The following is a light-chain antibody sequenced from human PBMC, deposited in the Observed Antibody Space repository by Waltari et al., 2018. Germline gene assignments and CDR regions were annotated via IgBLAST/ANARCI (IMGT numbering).Light chain of an antibody. J-gene: IGLJ3*02. Sequence: QSVLTQTPSASGTPGQRVTISCSGSASNIGGNLVNWYQQLPGKAPKLLIYGSDLRPSGVPDRFSGSKSGTSASLAISGLQSEDEADYFSASWDDSLNGHWVFGGGTKVTVL. V-gene: IGLV1-44*01. CDR3: ASWDDSLNGHWV. CDR2: GSD. CDR1: ASNIGGNL.